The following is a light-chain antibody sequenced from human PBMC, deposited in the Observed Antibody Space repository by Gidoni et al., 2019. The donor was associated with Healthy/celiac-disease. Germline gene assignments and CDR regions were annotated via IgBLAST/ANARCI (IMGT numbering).Light chain of an antibody. CDR1: QSVSSY. Sequence: EIVLKQSPATLSLSPGERATLSCRASQSVSSYLAWYQQKPGQAPRLLIYDASNSATGIPARFSGSGSGTHFTRTISSREPEDFAFDYCQQRSNWPLTCGGGTKVEIK. CDR2: DAS. CDR3: QQRSNWPLT. J-gene: IGKJ4*01. V-gene: IGKV3-11*01.